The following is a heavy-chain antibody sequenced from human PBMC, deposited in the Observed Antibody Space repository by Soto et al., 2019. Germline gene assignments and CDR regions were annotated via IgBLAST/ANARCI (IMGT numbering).Heavy chain of an antibody. D-gene: IGHD5-18*01. CDR2: ISYDGSNK. CDR1: GFTFSSYA. Sequence: QVQLVESGGGVVQPGRSLRLSCAASGFTFSSYAMHWVRQAPGKGLEWVAVISYDGSNKYYADSVKGRFTISRDNSKNTLYLQMNSLRAKDTAVYYCARDRGQLWSTYYFDYWGQGTLVTVAS. J-gene: IGHJ4*02. CDR3: ARDRGQLWSTYYFDY. V-gene: IGHV3-30-3*01.